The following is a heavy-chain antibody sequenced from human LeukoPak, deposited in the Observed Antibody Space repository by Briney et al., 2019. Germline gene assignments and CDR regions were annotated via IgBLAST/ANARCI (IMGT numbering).Heavy chain of an antibody. D-gene: IGHD3-10*01. V-gene: IGHV1-2*02. J-gene: IGHJ4*02. Sequence: ASVKVSCKASGYTFTGYYMHWVRQAPGQGLEWMGWINPNSGGTNYAQKFQGRVTMTRDTSISTAYMELSRLRSDDTAAYYCASTMVRGVISPFDYWGQGTLVTVSS. CDR2: INPNSGGT. CDR3: ASTMVRGVISPFDY. CDR1: GYTFTGYY.